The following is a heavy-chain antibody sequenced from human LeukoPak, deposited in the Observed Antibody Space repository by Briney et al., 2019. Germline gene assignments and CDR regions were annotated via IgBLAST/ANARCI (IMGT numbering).Heavy chain of an antibody. J-gene: IGHJ4*02. CDR3: ARDPIGSRWPYYFDY. CDR1: GYTFTTYA. V-gene: IGHV1-3*01. D-gene: IGHD6-13*01. CDR2: ISAGNGNT. Sequence: GASVKVSCKASGYTFTTYAMHWVRQAPGQRLEWMGWISAGNGNTKYSQKFQARVTITRDTSASTAYMDLSSLRSEDTAVYYCARDPIGSRWPYYFDYWGQGTLVTVSS.